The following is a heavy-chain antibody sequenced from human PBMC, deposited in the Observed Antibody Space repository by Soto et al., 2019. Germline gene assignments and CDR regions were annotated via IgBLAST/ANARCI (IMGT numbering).Heavy chain of an antibody. CDR3: ASQRDVDTAYYYYGMDV. CDR2: TFHTGNT. D-gene: IGHD5-18*01. CDR1: GGSITSGGYY. V-gene: IGHV4-31*03. J-gene: IGHJ6*02. Sequence: SVTLSLTCTVSGGSITSGGYYWTWIRQHPRKGLEWIGYTFHTGNTYYSPSLKSRVSISVDTSKNQFSLKLSSVTAADTAVYYCASQRDVDTAYYYYGMDVRGQGTTVTVSS.